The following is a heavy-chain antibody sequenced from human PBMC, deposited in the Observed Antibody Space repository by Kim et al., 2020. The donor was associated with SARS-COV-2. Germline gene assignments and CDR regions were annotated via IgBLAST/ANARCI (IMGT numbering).Heavy chain of an antibody. Sequence: ASVKVSCKASGYTFTSYDINWVRQATGQGLEWMGWMNPNSGNTGYAQKFQGRVTMTRNTSISTAYMELSSLRSEDTAVYYCARGSGSSSWYDSYYYYGMDVWGQGTTVTVSS. CDR1: GYTFTSYD. CDR3: ARGSGSSSWYDSYYYYGMDV. CDR2: MNPNSGNT. J-gene: IGHJ6*02. V-gene: IGHV1-8*01. D-gene: IGHD6-13*01.